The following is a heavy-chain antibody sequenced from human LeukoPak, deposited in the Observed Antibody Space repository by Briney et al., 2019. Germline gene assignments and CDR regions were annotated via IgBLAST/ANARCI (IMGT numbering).Heavy chain of an antibody. CDR1: GFTFSSYW. D-gene: IGHD5-18*01. CDR2: MKQDGSEK. Sequence: GGSLRLSCAASGFTFSSYWVSWVRQAPGKGLEWVANMKQDGSEKYYVDSVKGRFTISRDNTKNSLHLQMNSLSAEDTAVYYCARDRWGYSYGGDWGQGTLVTVSS. J-gene: IGHJ4*02. V-gene: IGHV3-7*01. CDR3: ARDRWGYSYGGD.